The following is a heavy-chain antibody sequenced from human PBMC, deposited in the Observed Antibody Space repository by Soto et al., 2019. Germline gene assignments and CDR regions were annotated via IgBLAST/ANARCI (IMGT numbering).Heavy chain of an antibody. CDR1: GGSIFSTSW. V-gene: IGHV4-4*02. CDR3: AGYYYDSSGYIFDY. D-gene: IGHD3-22*01. CDR2: IHHDGST. J-gene: IGHJ4*02. Sequence: SETLSLTCAVSGGSIFSTSWWSWVRQSPGKGLEWIGEIHHDGSTNYNPSLKSRVIISVDKSKNQFSLKLSSVTAADTAVYYCAGYYYDSSGYIFDYWGQGTLVTVSS.